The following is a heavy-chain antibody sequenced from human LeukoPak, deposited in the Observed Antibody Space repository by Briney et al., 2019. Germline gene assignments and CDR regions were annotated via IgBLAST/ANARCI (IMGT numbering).Heavy chain of an antibody. J-gene: IGHJ4*02. D-gene: IGHD7-27*01. Sequence: PSETLSLTCAVYGGSFSGYYWSWVRQPPGKGLGWIGEINHSGSTNYNPSLKSRVTISVDTSKNQFSLKLSSVTAADTAVYYCARHNWGSFDYWGQGTLVTVSS. V-gene: IGHV4-34*01. CDR1: GGSFSGYY. CDR3: ARHNWGSFDY. CDR2: INHSGST.